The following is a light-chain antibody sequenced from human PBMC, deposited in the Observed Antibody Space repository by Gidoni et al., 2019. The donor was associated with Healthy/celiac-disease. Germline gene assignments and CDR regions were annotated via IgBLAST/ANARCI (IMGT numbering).Light chain of an antibody. CDR1: QSLLHSNGYNY. CDR3: MQALQTPRT. CDR2: LGS. J-gene: IGKJ4*01. Sequence: DIVMTQSPLSLPVTPGEPASISCRSSQSLLHSNGYNYLDWYLQKPGQSPQLLIYLGSNRASGVPDRLSGSGSGTDFTLKSSRVEAEDVGVYYCMQALQTPRTFGGGTKVEIK. V-gene: IGKV2-28*01.